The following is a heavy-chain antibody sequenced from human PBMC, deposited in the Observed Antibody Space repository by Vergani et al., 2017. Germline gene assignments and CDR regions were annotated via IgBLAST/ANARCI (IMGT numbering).Heavy chain of an antibody. V-gene: IGHV1-69*11. CDR3: ARTGYCSGGSCYSDNWFDP. CDR2: IIPSLATT. CDR1: GGTFSSYA. Sequence: QVQLVQSGAEVKKPGASVKVSCKASGGTFSSYALNWVRQAPGQGLEWMGSIIPSLATTIYAQKFQGRVTITADESTSTAYMELSSLRSEDTAVYYCARTGYCSGGSCYSDNWFDPWGQGTLVTVSS. D-gene: IGHD2-15*01. J-gene: IGHJ5*02.